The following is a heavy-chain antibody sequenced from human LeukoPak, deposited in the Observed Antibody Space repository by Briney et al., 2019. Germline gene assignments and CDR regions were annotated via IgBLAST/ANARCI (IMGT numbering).Heavy chain of an antibody. CDR2: IYPGDSEI. Sequence: GESLKISCKGSGYSFTSYWIAWVRQMPGKGLECMGIIYPGDSEIRYSPSFQGQVTISADKSITTAYLQWSSLKASDTAMYYYARRFRSSSWTDYWGQGTLVTVSS. J-gene: IGHJ4*02. CDR3: ARRFRSSSWTDY. D-gene: IGHD6-13*01. CDR1: GYSFTSYW. V-gene: IGHV5-51*01.